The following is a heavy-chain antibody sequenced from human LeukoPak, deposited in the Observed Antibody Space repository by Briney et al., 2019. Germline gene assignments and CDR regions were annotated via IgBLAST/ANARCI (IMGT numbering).Heavy chain of an antibody. V-gene: IGHV3-23*01. J-gene: IGHJ3*02. Sequence: GGSLRLSCAASGFTFSSYAMSWVRQAPGKGLQWVSTISGSGHSTYYADSVKGRFTISRDNSKSTLYLQMDSLRAEDTAVYYCAKGGVNDYGGKWAFDIWGHGTLVTVSS. CDR2: ISGSGHST. D-gene: IGHD4-23*01. CDR1: GFTFSSYA. CDR3: AKGGVNDYGGKWAFDI.